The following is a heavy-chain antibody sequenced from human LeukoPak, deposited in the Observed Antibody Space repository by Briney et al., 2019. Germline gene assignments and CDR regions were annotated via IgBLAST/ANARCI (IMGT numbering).Heavy chain of an antibody. V-gene: IGHV3-7*01. D-gene: IGHD5-12*01. J-gene: IGHJ4*02. CDR2: IKQDGSEK. CDR1: GFTFSSYW. Sequence: GGSLRLSCAASGFTFSSYWMSWVRQAPGKGLEWVANIKQDGSEKYYMHSVKGRFTISRDNAKNSLYLQMNSLRAEDTAVYYCARGPGQYGGYVNYWGQGTLVTVSS. CDR3: ARGPGQYGGYVNY.